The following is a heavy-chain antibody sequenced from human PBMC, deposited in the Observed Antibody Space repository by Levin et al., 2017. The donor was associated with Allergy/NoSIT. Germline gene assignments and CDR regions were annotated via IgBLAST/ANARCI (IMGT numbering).Heavy chain of an antibody. CDR2: IRGSGGST. D-gene: IGHD3-22*01. CDR1: GFTFSGYA. CDR3: VKESSESSGYDFDY. Sequence: GGSLRLSCAASGFTFSGYAMSWVRQAPGKGLEWVSAIRGSGGSTNYADSVKGRFTISRDNSKDTLFLQMNSLRAEDTAVYYCVKESSESSGYDFDYWGQGTLVTVSS. J-gene: IGHJ4*02. V-gene: IGHV3-23*01.